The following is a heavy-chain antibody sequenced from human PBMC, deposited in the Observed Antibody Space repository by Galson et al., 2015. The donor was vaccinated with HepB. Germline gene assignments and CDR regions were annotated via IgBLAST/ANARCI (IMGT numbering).Heavy chain of an antibody. CDR1: GFTFSSYS. V-gene: IGHV3-21*01. CDR3: ARDWADFGVVIGWFDP. J-gene: IGHJ5*02. D-gene: IGHD3-3*01. Sequence: SLRLSCAASGFTFSSYSMNWVRQAPGKGLEWVSSISSSSSYIYYADSVKGRFTISRDNAKNPLYLQMNSLRAEDTAVYYCARDWADFGVVIGWFDPWGQGTLVTVSS. CDR2: ISSSSSYI.